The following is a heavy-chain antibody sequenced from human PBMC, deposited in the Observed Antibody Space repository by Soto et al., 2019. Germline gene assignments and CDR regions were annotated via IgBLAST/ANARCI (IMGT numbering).Heavy chain of an antibody. CDR1: GFTFSDFA. D-gene: IGHD2-2*03. J-gene: IGHJ4*02. Sequence: EVRVLESGGGLVQPGGSLRLSCAATGFTFSDFAMSWVRQAPGEGLEWVSRIYGGGNGPHYADSVKGRVTISRDNSKNTLYLQMNSLRAEDTAVYYCAKMEGMDPWAYSFDYWGQGTLVTVSS. CDR2: IYGGGNGP. CDR3: AKMEGMDPWAYSFDY. V-gene: IGHV3-23*01.